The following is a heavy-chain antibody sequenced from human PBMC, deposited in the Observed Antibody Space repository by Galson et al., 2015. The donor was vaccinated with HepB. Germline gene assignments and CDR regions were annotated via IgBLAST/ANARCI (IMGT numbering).Heavy chain of an antibody. CDR2: ISSSSSTI. CDR3: AREGRRIGGSADHLGG. J-gene: IGHJ4*02. CDR1: GFTFSSYS. D-gene: IGHD3-16*01. V-gene: IGHV3-48*01. Sequence: SLRLSCAASGFTFSSYSMNWVRQAPGKGLEWVSYISSSSSTIYYADSVKGRFTISRDNAKNSLYLQMNSLRAEDTAVYYCAREGRRIGGSADHLGGWGQGTLVTVSS.